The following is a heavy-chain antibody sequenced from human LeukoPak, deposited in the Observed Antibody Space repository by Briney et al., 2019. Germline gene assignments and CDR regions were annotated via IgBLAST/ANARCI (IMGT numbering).Heavy chain of an antibody. CDR3: ARDLGGNPWYFDY. V-gene: IGHV4-59*01. CDR1: GGTIRSYY. D-gene: IGHD1-14*01. CDR2: IYYSGST. J-gene: IGHJ4*02. Sequence: SSETLSLTCTVSGGTIRSYYWSWIRQPPGKGLEWIGNIYYSGSTNVHPSLKSRVTISVDTSKNQLSLDLGSVTTADTAVYYCARDLGGNPWYFDYWGQGILVTVSS.